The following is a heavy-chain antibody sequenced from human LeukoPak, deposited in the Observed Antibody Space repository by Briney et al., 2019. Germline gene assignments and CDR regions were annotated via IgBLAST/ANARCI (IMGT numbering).Heavy chain of an antibody. CDR1: GFTFRNYA. J-gene: IGHJ4*02. CDR2: FSAAGT. D-gene: IGHD2-15*01. V-gene: IGHV3-23*01. Sequence: PVGFLRLSCVGSGFTFRNYAMNWVPQAAGKGLGWVCGFSAAGTYYADSVKGRFTTSRDDSKYTIYLQMNSLTAEDAGASSYANDRVRDIGWAPDYWGQGTLVTVSS. CDR3: ANDRVRDIGWAPDY.